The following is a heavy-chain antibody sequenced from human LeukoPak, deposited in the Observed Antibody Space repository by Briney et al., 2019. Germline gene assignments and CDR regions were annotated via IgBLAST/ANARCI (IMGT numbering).Heavy chain of an antibody. CDR3: AKTMVRGDV. J-gene: IGHJ6*02. Sequence: PGGSLRLSCADSGFTFSNYEMSWVRQAPGKGLEWVSTISSSGDSTYLADSVKGRFTISRDNSKNTLYLQMNSLRVEDTAVYYCAKTMVRGDVLRPGTTVTVSS. CDR2: ISSSGDST. CDR1: GFTFSNYE. D-gene: IGHD3-10*01. V-gene: IGHV3-23*01.